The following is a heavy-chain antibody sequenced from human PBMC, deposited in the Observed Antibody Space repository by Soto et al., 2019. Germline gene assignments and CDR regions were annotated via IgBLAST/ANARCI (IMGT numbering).Heavy chain of an antibody. D-gene: IGHD3-10*01. CDR2: ISAYNGNT. CDR1: GYTFTSYG. V-gene: IGHV1-18*01. Sequence: ASVKVSCKASGYTFTSYGISWVRQAPGQGLEWMGWISAYNGNTNYAQKLQGRVTMTTDTSTSTAYMELRSLRSEDTAVYYCARDYYGSGSYYFSVYYYYYYMDVWGQGTTVTVSS. CDR3: ARDYYGSGSYYFSVYYYYYYMDV. J-gene: IGHJ6*03.